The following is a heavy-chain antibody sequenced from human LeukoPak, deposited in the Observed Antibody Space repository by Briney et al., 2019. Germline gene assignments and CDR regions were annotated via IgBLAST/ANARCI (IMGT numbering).Heavy chain of an antibody. CDR2: MNPNSGNT. CDR1: GYTFTSYD. CDR3: ARGSYGSGSYILDY. D-gene: IGHD3-10*01. Sequence: GASVKVSCKASGYTFTSYDINWVRQATGQGLEWMGWMNPNSGNTGYAQKFQGRVTMTRNTSISTAYMELSSLRSEDTAVYYCARGSYGSGSYILDYWGQGTLVTVSS. J-gene: IGHJ4*02. V-gene: IGHV1-8*01.